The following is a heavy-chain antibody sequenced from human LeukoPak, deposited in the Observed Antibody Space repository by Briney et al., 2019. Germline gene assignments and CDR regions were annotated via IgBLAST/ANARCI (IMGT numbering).Heavy chain of an antibody. V-gene: IGHV3-23*01. Sequence: GGSLRLSCAASGFTFSSYAMSWVRQAPGKGLEWVSAISGSGGSTYYADSVKGRFTISRDNSKNTLYLQMNSLRAEDTAVYYCAKDSVRYSSSWLIDYWGQGTLVTVSS. CDR1: GFTFSSYA. CDR2: ISGSGGST. D-gene: IGHD6-13*01. CDR3: AKDSVRYSSSWLIDY. J-gene: IGHJ4*02.